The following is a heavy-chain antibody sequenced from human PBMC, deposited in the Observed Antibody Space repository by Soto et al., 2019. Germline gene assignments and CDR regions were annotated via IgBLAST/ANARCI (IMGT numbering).Heavy chain of an antibody. CDR3: ARGSWFGETNWFDP. CDR1: GYTFTSYD. J-gene: IGHJ5*02. V-gene: IGHV1-8*01. Sequence: QVQLVQSGAEVKKPGASVKVSCKASGYTFTSYDINWVRQATGQGLEWMGGMNPNSGNTGYAQKFQGRVTMTRNTSISTAYRELSSLRSEDTAVYYCARGSWFGETNWFDPWGQGTLVTVSS. D-gene: IGHD3-10*01. CDR2: MNPNSGNT.